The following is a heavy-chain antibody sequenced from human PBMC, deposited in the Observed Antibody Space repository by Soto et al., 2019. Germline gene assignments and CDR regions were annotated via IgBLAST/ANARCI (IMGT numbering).Heavy chain of an antibody. CDR2: ISGSGGST. J-gene: IGHJ4*02. D-gene: IGHD2-2*01. CDR1: GFTFSSYA. V-gene: IGHV3-23*01. CDR3: AKDHDVVVPAAMYPDHTGSYYGGFDY. Sequence: GGSLRLSCAASGFTFSSYAMSWVRQAPGKGLEWVSAISGSGGSTYYADSVKGRFTISRDNSKNTLYLQMNSLRAEDTAVYYCAKDHDVVVPAAMYPDHTGSYYGGFDYWGQGTLVTVSS.